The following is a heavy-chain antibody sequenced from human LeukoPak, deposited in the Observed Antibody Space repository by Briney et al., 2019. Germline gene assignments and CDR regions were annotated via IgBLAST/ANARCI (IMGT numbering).Heavy chain of an antibody. CDR2: INPNSGGT. CDR3: ARDIPFQYCSSATCYAGYYFDY. V-gene: IGHV1-2*06. D-gene: IGHD2-2*01. CDR1: GYTFTSYG. Sequence: ASVKVSCKASGYTFTSYGISWVRQAPGQGLEWMGRINPNSGGTNYAQKFQGRVTMTRDTSISTAYMELSRLRSDDTAVYYCARDIPFQYCSSATCYAGYYFDYWGQGTLVTVSS. J-gene: IGHJ4*02.